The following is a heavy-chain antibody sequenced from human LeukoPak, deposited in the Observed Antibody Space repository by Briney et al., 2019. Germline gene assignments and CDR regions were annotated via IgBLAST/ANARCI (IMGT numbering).Heavy chain of an antibody. D-gene: IGHD2/OR15-2a*01. V-gene: IGHV1-24*01. CDR2: SDPHQT. CDR1: GYTLINLS. CDR3: ASILYGYGLDV. J-gene: IGHJ6*04. Sequence: GASVKVSCKVSGYTLINLSMHWVQQAPGKGLEWMGSSDPHQTNYARNFQGRLTMTEDTSADTAYMELSSLRSEDTAVYYCASILYGYGLDVWGKGTTVTVSS.